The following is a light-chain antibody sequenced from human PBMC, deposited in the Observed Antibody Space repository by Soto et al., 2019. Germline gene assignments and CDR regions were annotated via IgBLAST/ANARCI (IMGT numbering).Light chain of an antibody. V-gene: IGKV3-15*01. CDR2: GAS. CDR1: QSVNSK. J-gene: IGKJ5*01. CDR3: QQYNNWPPIT. Sequence: EIVMTQSPATLSVSPGERVTLSCRASQSVNSKVAWYQQKPGQAPRLLIFGASTRATGIPARFSGSGSVTEFTLTISSLQSEDVAVYYCQQYNNWPPITFGQGTRLEI.